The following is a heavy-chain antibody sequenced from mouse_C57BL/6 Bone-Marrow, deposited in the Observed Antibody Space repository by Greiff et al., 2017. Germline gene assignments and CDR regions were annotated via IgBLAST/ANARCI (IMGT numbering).Heavy chain of an antibody. CDR3: ARIPNWYFDV. J-gene: IGHJ1*03. V-gene: IGHV8-8*01. CDR1: GFSLSTFGMG. Sequence: QVTLKESGPGILQPSQTLSLTCSFSGFSLSTFGMGVGWISQPPGKGLEWLAHTWWDDDKYYNPALKSRPTISKDTSKNTVFLKISNVDTADTATYYCARIPNWYFDVWGTGTTVTVFS. CDR2: TWWDDDK.